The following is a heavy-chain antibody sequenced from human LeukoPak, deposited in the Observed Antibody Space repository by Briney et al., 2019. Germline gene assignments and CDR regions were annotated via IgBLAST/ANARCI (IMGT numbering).Heavy chain of an antibody. CDR2: IYYSGST. J-gene: IGHJ3*02. Sequence: KPSETLSLTCTVSGGSISSYYWSWLRQPPGKGLEWIGYIYYSGSTNYNPSLKSRVTISVDTSKNQFSLKLISVTAADTAVYYCARDRFGGYGAFDIWGQGTMVTVSS. CDR1: GGSISSYY. CDR3: ARDRFGGYGAFDI. V-gene: IGHV4-59*01. D-gene: IGHD3-22*01.